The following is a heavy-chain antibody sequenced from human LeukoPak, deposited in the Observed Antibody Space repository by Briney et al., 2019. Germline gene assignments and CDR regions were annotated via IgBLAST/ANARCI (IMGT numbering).Heavy chain of an antibody. Sequence: GGSLRLSCAASGSTSSTYAMSWVRQAPGKGLEWVSAISGSGASAYYADSVTGRFTISRDNSKNTVFLHMKTLRVEDTALYYCARWGGSFSSRFDPWGQGTLVTVSS. CDR3: ARWGGSFSSRFDP. CDR1: GSTSSTYA. J-gene: IGHJ5*02. V-gene: IGHV3-23*01. D-gene: IGHD1-26*01. CDR2: ISGSGASA.